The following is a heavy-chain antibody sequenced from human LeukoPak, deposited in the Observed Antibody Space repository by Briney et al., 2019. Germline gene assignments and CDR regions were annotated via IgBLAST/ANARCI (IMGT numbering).Heavy chain of an antibody. CDR1: GGSISSSSYY. J-gene: IGHJ4*02. D-gene: IGHD6-19*01. V-gene: IGHV4-39*01. CDR3: ARQRQQWLENFDY. Sequence: SETLSLTCTVSGGSISSSSYYWGWIRQPPGKGLEWIGSIYYSVSTYYNTSLKSRVTISVDTSKNQFSLKLSSVTAADTAVYYCARQRQQWLENFDYWGQGTLVTVSS. CDR2: IYYSVST.